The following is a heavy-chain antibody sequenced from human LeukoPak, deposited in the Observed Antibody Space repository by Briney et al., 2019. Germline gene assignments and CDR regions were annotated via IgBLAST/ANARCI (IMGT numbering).Heavy chain of an antibody. V-gene: IGHV4-39*02. Sequence: PSETLSLTCTVSGGSISSSSYYWSWSRQPPGKGLEWIGEINDSGSTNYNPSLKSRVTISVHTSKNHFSLKLSSLTAADPAVYYCAREDRCFDPWGQGTLVTVSS. CDR3: AREDRCFDP. CDR1: GGSISSSSYY. CDR2: INDSGST. J-gene: IGHJ5*02. D-gene: IGHD1-14*01.